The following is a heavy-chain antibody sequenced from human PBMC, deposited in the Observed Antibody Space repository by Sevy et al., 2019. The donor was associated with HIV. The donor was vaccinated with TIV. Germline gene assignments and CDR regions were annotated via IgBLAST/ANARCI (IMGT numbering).Heavy chain of an antibody. CDR3: ARLDPSGPRDY. CDR2: IHYKGTT. V-gene: IGHV4-39*01. CDR1: GDFISGTDYS. D-gene: IGHD5-12*01. J-gene: IGHJ4*02. Sequence: SETLSLTCTVSGDFISGTDYSWGWIRQPPGKGLEWIGNIHYKGTTYYNPSLKSRVTVSVDTSKNQFSLRLSSVSAADTAVYYCARLDPSGPRDYWGQGTLVTVSS.